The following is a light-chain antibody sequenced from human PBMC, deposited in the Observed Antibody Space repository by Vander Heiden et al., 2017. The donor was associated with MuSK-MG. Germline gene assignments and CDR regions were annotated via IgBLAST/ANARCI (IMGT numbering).Light chain of an antibody. J-gene: IGLJ2*01. CDR2: GNN. Sequence: QSVLTPPPSVSGATGQRVTISCTGRRSNIGAGYDVQWYQQLPETAPKLLIYGNNNRPSGVPDRFSGSKSGTSASLAITGLQAEDEADDYCQSYDSSLSVHVVFGGGTKLTVL. CDR1: RSNIGAGYD. CDR3: QSYDSSLSVHVV. V-gene: IGLV1-40*01.